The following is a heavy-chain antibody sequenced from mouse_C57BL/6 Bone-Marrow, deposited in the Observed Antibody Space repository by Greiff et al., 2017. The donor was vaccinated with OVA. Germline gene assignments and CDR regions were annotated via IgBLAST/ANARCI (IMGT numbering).Heavy chain of an antibody. D-gene: IGHD1-1*01. J-gene: IGHJ3*01. CDR1: GYTFTSYW. V-gene: IGHV1-64*01. Sequence: QVQLQQPGAELVKPGASVKLSCKASGYTFTSYWMHWVKQRPGQGLEWIGMIHPNSGSTNYNEKFKSKATLTVDKSSSTAYMQLSSLTSEDSAVYDCARSIDYYGSSGAWFAYWGQGTLVTVSA. CDR2: IHPNSGST. CDR3: ARSIDYYGSSGAWFAY.